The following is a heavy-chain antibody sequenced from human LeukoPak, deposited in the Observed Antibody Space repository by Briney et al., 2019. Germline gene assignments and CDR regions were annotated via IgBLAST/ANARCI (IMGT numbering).Heavy chain of an antibody. V-gene: IGHV5-51*01. J-gene: IGHJ3*01. D-gene: IGHD2-2*01. CDR2: IYPGDSHT. CDR3: ARRTRHQTHAFDV. Sequence: GESLKISCKASGYSFTTYWIAWVRQLPGKGLEWMAVIYPGDSHTIYSPPFQGQVTISADKSTSTAYLQWNSLKASDTAMYYCARRTRHQTHAFDVWGQGTMVTVSS. CDR1: GYSFTTYW.